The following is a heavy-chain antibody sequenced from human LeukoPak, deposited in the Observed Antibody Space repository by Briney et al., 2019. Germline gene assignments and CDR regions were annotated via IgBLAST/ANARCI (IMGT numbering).Heavy chain of an antibody. CDR1: GFTFSNAW. CDR3: RSTVSYYYYYGMDV. V-gene: IGHV3-15*01. CDR2: IKSKTDGGIT. J-gene: IGHJ6*02. Sequence: GGSLRLSCAASGFTFSNAWMSWVRQAPGKGLEWVGRIKSKTDGGITDYAAPVKGRFTISRDDSKNTLYLQMNSLKTEDTAVYYCRSTVSYYYYYGMDVWGQGTTVTVSS. D-gene: IGHD4-11*01.